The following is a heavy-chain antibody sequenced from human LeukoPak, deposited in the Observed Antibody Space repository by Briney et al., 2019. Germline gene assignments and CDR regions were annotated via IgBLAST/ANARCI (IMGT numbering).Heavy chain of an antibody. D-gene: IGHD2-2*01. CDR1: GFTFNIYG. CDR2: IWYDGSKA. CDR3: AKSHVVVSGAISNWFDP. Sequence: GGALRLSCAASGFTFNIYGMHWVRQAPGKGLEWVAVIWYDGSKAYYAVSVKGRFSVSRDNSKNTLYLQMSSLRAEDTAMYYCAKSHVVVSGAISNWFDPWGQGTLVTVSS. V-gene: IGHV3-33*06. J-gene: IGHJ5*02.